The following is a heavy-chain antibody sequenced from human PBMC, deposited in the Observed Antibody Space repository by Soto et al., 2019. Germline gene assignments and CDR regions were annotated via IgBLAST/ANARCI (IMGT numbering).Heavy chain of an antibody. D-gene: IGHD3-3*01. CDR2: INPSGGST. CDR3: ARGITIFGVVMSHFDY. V-gene: IGHV1-46*01. J-gene: IGHJ4*02. Sequence: GASVKVSCKASGYTFTSYYMHWVRRAPGQGLEWMGIINPSGGSTSYAQKFQGRVTMTRDTSTSTVYMELSSLRSEDTAVYYCARGITIFGVVMSHFDYWGQGTLVTVSS. CDR1: GYTFTSYY.